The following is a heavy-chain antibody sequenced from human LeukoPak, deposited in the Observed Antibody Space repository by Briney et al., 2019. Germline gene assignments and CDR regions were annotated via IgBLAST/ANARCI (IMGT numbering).Heavy chain of an antibody. V-gene: IGHV3-7*03. Sequence: GGSLRLSCAASGFTLSNFWMSWVRQAPGKGLEWVANTKRDGSQTYYVDSVKGRFTISRDNAKNSLYLQMNSLRAEDTAVYYCSTLTSRGLSDSWGQGTLVTVSS. CDR1: GFTLSNFW. D-gene: IGHD4-11*01. CDR3: STLTSRGLSDS. CDR2: TKRDGSQT. J-gene: IGHJ4*02.